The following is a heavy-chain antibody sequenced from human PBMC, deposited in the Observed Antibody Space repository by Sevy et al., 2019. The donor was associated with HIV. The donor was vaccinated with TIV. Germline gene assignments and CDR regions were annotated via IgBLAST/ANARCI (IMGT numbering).Heavy chain of an antibody. V-gene: IGHV3-23*01. Sequence: GGSLRLSCAAAGFTFNSHAMTWVRQAPGKGLGWVAAISGSGESTYYAGAVKGRFTISRDNSKNTLYLQMNSLRAEDTAVYYCAKSSLPYGDYHFDQWGQGTLVTVSS. CDR2: ISGSGEST. J-gene: IGHJ4*02. CDR3: AKSSLPYGDYHFDQ. D-gene: IGHD4-17*01. CDR1: GFTFNSHA.